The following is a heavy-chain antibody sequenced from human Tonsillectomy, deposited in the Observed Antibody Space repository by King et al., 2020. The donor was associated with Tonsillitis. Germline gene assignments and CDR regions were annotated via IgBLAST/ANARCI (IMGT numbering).Heavy chain of an antibody. CDR3: ARDSSSSWYYFDY. Sequence: VQLVESGGGLVQPGGSLRLSCAASGFTFSSYEMNWVRQAPGKGLEWVAYISSSGSTIYYADSVKGRFTISRDNAKNSLYLQMNSLRAEDTAVYYCARDSSSSWYYFDYWGQGTLVTVSS. CDR2: ISSSGSTI. J-gene: IGHJ4*02. CDR1: GFTFSSYE. D-gene: IGHD6-6*01. V-gene: IGHV3-48*03.